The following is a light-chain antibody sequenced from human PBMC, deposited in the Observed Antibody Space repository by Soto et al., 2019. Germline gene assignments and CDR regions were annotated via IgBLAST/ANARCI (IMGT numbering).Light chain of an antibody. CDR3: QQSSSAPLT. CDR2: AAS. J-gene: IGKJ4*01. CDR1: QGIRNY. V-gene: IGKV1-39*01. Sequence: DIQMTQSPSSLSASVGDRVTITCRASQGIRNYLNWYQQKPGKAPKLLIYAASSLQSGVPSRFSGSGSGTDLTLTISSLQPEDSASYFCQQSSSAPLTFGGGTKVEIK.